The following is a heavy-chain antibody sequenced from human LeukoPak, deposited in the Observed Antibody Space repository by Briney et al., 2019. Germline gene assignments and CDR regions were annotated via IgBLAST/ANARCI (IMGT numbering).Heavy chain of an antibody. V-gene: IGHV3-30*18. CDR2: ISYDGSNR. J-gene: IGHJ4*02. CDR1: GSTFSSYG. D-gene: IGHD3-22*01. CDR3: AKGGYTYYYDSSGSFIDY. Sequence: PGGSLRLSCAASGSTFSSYGMHWVRQAPGKGLEWVAVISYDGSNRYYADSVKGRFTISRDNSKNTLYLQMNSLRAEDTAVYYCAKGGYTYYYDSSGSFIDYWGQGTLVTVSS.